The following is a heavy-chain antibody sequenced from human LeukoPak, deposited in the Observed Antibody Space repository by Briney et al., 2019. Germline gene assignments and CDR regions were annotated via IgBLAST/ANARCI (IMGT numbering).Heavy chain of an antibody. Sequence: GASVKVSCKASGYTFTNYGISWVRQAPGQGLEWMGWISTYKGNTKYAQRLQGRVTMTTDTSTSTAYMELRSLRSDDTAVYYCARDHQNIVATIGNFDYWGQGTLVTVSS. CDR3: ARDHQNIVATIGNFDY. D-gene: IGHD5-12*01. CDR1: GYTFTNYG. V-gene: IGHV1-18*01. CDR2: ISTYKGNT. J-gene: IGHJ4*02.